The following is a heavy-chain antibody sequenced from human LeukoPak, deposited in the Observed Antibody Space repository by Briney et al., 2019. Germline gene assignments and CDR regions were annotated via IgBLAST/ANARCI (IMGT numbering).Heavy chain of an antibody. D-gene: IGHD6-25*01. CDR1: GFTFSDCD. CDR2: ISYMGDHR. CDR3: GKAFPPLRVAAAGDY. V-gene: IGHV3-21*06. Sequence: GESLRLSCTASGFTFSDCDMNWFRQAPGKGLQWVSSISYMGDHRYYADSAKGRFTISRDNAKNSLYLQMDNLRADDTAVYYCGKAFPPLRVAAAGDYWGQGTLVTVSA. J-gene: IGHJ4*02.